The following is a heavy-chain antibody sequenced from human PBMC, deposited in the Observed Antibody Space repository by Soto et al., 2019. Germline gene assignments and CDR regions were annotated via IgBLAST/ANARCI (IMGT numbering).Heavy chain of an antibody. CDR1: GFTFSSYA. D-gene: IGHD6-13*01. J-gene: IGHJ4*02. V-gene: IGHV3-30-3*01. CDR2: ISYDGSNK. Sequence: QVQLVESGGGVVQPGRSLRLSCAASGFTFSSYAMHWVRQAPGKGLEWVAVISYDGSNKYYADSVKGRFTISRDNSKNMLYLQMNSLRAEDTAVYYCARVPVTYSSSWYSDYWGQGTLVTVSS. CDR3: ARVPVTYSSSWYSDY.